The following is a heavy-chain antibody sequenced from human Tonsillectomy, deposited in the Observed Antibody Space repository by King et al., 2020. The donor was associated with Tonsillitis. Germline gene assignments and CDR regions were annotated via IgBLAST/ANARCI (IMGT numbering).Heavy chain of an antibody. V-gene: IGHV4-34*01. CDR3: ASQADCSSTRCYSPGDY. CDR2: INHSGST. J-gene: IGHJ4*02. Sequence: VQLQQWGAGLLKPSETLSLTCAVYGGSFSGYYWSWIRQPPGKGLEWIGEINHSGSTNYNPSLKSRVTVSIDTSKNQFSLKLSSVTAADTAVYYCASQADCSSTRCYSPGDYWGQGTLVTVSS. CDR1: GGSFSGYY. D-gene: IGHD2-2*01.